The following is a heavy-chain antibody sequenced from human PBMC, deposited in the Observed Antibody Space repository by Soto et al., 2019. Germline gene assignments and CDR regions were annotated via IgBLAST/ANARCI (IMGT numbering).Heavy chain of an antibody. Sequence: QITLKESGPTLVKPTQTLTLTCTFSGFSLSTSGVGVGWIRQPPGKALEWLALIYWDDDNRYSPSLKSRLTITKDTSKNPMVLTMTNMDPVDTATHYCAHRRRALHRIEAAGACFDHWGQGTLVTVSS. CDR3: AHRRRALHRIEAAGACFDH. CDR2: IYWDDDN. D-gene: IGHD6-13*01. CDR1: GFSLSTSGVG. V-gene: IGHV2-5*02. J-gene: IGHJ4*02.